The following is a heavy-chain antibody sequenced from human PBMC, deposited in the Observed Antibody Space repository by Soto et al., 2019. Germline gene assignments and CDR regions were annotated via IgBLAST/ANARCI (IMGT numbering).Heavy chain of an antibody. J-gene: IGHJ4*02. CDR1: GYRFSHYW. V-gene: IGHV5-51*01. Sequence: GESLKISCKASGYRFSHYWIAWVRHMPGKGLEWMGIIYPGDSDTRYSPSFQGQVTISADTSMYTAYLQRSSLKASDTAFYFCARSDFWSGKFDYWGRGTLVTVSS. D-gene: IGHD3-3*01. CDR2: IYPGDSDT. CDR3: ARSDFWSGKFDY.